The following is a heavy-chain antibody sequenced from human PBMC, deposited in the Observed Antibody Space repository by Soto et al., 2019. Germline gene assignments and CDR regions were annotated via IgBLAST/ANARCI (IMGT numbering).Heavy chain of an antibody. D-gene: IGHD3-16*01. V-gene: IGHV4-59*01. CDR2: IYYSGST. J-gene: IGHJ4*02. Sequence: PSETLSLTCTVSGGSISSYYWSWIRQPPGKGLEWIGYIYYSGSTNYNPSLKSRVTIPVDTSKNQFSLKLSSVTAADTAVYYCARRYGGNFDYWGQGTLVTVSS. CDR1: GGSISSYY. CDR3: ARRYGGNFDY.